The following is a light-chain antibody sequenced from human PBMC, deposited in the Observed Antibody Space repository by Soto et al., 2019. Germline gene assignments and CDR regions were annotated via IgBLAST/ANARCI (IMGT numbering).Light chain of an antibody. Sequence: QSVLTQPPSASGTPGQRVTISCSGSSSNIGSNTVNWYQQLPGTAPKLLIYSNNQRPSGVPDRFSGSKSGTSASLAISGLQSEDEADYYCAAWDDSLNGPVLFGGGTKLTV. CDR1: SSNIGSNT. CDR3: AAWDDSLNGPVL. CDR2: SNN. V-gene: IGLV1-44*01. J-gene: IGLJ2*01.